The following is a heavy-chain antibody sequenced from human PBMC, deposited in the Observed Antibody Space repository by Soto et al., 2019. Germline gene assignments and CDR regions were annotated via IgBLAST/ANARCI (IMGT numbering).Heavy chain of an antibody. CDR2: IYYSGST. D-gene: IGHD1-1*01. V-gene: IGHV4-39*01. J-gene: IGHJ4*02. Sequence: SETLSLTCTVSGGSISSSSYYWGWIRPPPGKGLEWIGSIYYSGSTYYNPSLKSRVTISVDTSKNQFSLKLSSVTAADTAVYYAAGLSHLGTLFDYWGQGTLVTVSS. CDR1: GGSISSSSYY. CDR3: AGLSHLGTLFDY.